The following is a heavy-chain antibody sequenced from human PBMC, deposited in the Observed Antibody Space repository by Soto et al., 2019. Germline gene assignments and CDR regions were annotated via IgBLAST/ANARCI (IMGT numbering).Heavy chain of an antibody. CDR2: IWYDGSNK. CDR1: GFTFSSYG. V-gene: IGHV3-33*01. J-gene: IGHJ4*02. CDR3: ARTGYGGTYFDD. Sequence: QVQLVESGGGVVQPGRSLRLSCAASGFTFSSYGMHWVRQAPGKGLEWVAVIWYDGSNKYYADSVKGRFTISRDNSKNTLYLQMNSLRAEDTAVYYCARTGYGGTYFDDWGQGTLVTVSS. D-gene: IGHD4-17*01.